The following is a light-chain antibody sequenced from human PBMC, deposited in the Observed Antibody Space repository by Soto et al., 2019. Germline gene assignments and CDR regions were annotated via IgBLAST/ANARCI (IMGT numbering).Light chain of an antibody. CDR2: GVS. J-gene: IGLJ1*01. CDR3: ISYTTSGTYV. CDR1: GSDVGGYNY. Sequence: QSALTQPASVSGSPGQSITLSCTGTGSDVGGYNYVSWYQQHPGKAPKLMISGVSNRPSGVCNRFSGSKSGNTASLTVSALQTEDEADYYCISYTTSGTYVFGTGTKLTVL. V-gene: IGLV2-14*01.